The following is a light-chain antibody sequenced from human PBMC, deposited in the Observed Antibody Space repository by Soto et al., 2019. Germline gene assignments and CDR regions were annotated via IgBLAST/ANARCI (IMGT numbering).Light chain of an antibody. CDR2: DVT. Sequence: LTQPAAVSGSPGQSITISCTGTSSDVGGFNYVSWYQQHPGKAPKLLIYDVTNRPSGVSYRFSGSKSGNTASLTISGLQAEDEADYYCNSYTSSSTYVFGTGTKVTVL. J-gene: IGLJ1*01. V-gene: IGLV2-14*03. CDR1: SSDVGGFNY. CDR3: NSYTSSSTYV.